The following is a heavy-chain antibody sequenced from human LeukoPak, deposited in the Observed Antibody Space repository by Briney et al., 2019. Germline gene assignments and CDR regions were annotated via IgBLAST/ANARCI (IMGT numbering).Heavy chain of an antibody. V-gene: IGHV4-4*07. Sequence: PSESLSLTCAVRVGSISRYYWSCIRQPVGKGREWIGRIYTSGSTNYNPSLKSRVTMSVDTSKNQFSLKLSSVTAADTAVYYCAREYYYDSSGYYQGAFDIWGQGTMVTVSS. D-gene: IGHD3-22*01. J-gene: IGHJ3*02. CDR1: VGSISRYY. CDR2: IYTSGST. CDR3: AREYYYDSSGYYQGAFDI.